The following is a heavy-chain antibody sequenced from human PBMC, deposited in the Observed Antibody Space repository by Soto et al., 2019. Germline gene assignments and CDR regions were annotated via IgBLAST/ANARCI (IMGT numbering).Heavy chain of an antibody. Sequence: QVQLVQSGGEVRKPGASVKVSCKASGDTITKYCISWLREAPGQGLEWMGWISFYNGNTKYAQNLQGRVTLTTDTSTSTAYMELRSLRSDDTAVYYCASATSIAVAGKESWGQGTLVTVSS. J-gene: IGHJ4*02. V-gene: IGHV1-18*01. CDR2: ISFYNGNT. D-gene: IGHD6-19*01. CDR3: ASATSIAVAGKES. CDR1: GDTITKYC.